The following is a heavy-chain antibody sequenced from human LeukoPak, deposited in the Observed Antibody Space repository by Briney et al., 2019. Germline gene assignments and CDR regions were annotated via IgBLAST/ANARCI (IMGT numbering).Heavy chain of an antibody. CDR3: ARDLYQYCSGGSCYGMDV. V-gene: IGHV3-30-3*01. CDR2: ISYDGSNK. D-gene: IGHD2-15*01. J-gene: IGHJ6*02. Sequence: GGSLRLSCAASGFTFSSYWMSWVRQAPGKGLEWVAVISYDGSNKYYADSVKGRFTISRDNSKNTPYLQMNSLRAEDTAVYYCARDLYQYCSGGSCYGMDVWGQGTTVTVSS. CDR1: GFTFSSYW.